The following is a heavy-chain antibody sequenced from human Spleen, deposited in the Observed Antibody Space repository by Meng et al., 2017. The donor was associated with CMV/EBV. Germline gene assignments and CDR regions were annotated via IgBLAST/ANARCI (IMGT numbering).Heavy chain of an antibody. CDR3: ARVHRSGWYYFDY. J-gene: IGHJ4*02. Sequence: CTASGYTFTSYGISWVRQAPGQGLEWMGWISAYNGNTNYAQKLQGRVTMTTDTSTSTAYMELRSLRSDDTAVYYCARVHRSGWYYFDYWGQGTLVTVSS. V-gene: IGHV1-18*01. D-gene: IGHD6-19*01. CDR2: ISAYNGNT. CDR1: GYTFTSYG.